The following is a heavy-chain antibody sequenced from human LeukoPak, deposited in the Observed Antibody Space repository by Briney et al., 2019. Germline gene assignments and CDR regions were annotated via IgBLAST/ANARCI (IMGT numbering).Heavy chain of an antibody. J-gene: IGHJ4*02. CDR1: GFTFTGYY. D-gene: IGHD3-10*01. CDR2: INPNSGGT. Sequence: GASVKVSCRASGFTFTGYYMHWVRQAPGQGLEWMGWINPNSGGTNYAQKFQGRVTMTRDTSISTAYMELSRLRSDDTAVYYCASSSITMVRGVYIDFDYWGQGTLVTVSS. V-gene: IGHV1-2*02. CDR3: ASSSITMVRGVYIDFDY.